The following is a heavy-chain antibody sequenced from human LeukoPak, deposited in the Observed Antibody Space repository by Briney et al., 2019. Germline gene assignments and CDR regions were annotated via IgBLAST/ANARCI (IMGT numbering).Heavy chain of an antibody. V-gene: IGHV4-34*01. CDR3: ARGLRAARLAS. J-gene: IGHJ5*02. Sequence: PSETLSLTCAVSGGSFSGYYWSWIRQPPGRGLEWIGEMNESGGTTYNPSLKSRVTISVDTSKSQFSLKLSSVSVADTAVYYCARGLRAARLASWGQGTLVTVSS. D-gene: IGHD6-6*01. CDR2: MNESGGT. CDR1: GGSFSGYY.